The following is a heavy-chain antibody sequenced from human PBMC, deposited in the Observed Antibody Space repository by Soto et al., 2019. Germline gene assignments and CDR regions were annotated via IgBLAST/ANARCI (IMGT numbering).Heavy chain of an antibody. CDR2: ISAYNGNT. J-gene: IGHJ4*02. Sequence: GASVKVSCKASGYTFTSYCISWVRQAPGQGLEWMGWISAYNGNTNYAQKLQGRVTMTTDTSTSTAYMELRSLRSDDTAVYYCARDMTRAKYYDFWSGYYPFFDYWGRGTLVTVSS. D-gene: IGHD3-3*01. CDR3: ARDMTRAKYYDFWSGYYPFFDY. CDR1: GYTFTSYC. V-gene: IGHV1-18*01.